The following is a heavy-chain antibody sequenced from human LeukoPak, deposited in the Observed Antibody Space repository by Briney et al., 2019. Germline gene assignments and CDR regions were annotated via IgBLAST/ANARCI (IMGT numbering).Heavy chain of an antibody. J-gene: IGHJ2*01. CDR2: IHYSGST. V-gene: IGHV4-59*01. Sequence: PSETLSLTCTVSGGSISTYYWSWIRQPPGKGLEWIAYIHYSGSTNYNPSLRSRVTISVDTSKNQFSLKLSSVTAADTAVYYCAIGLTSSDWYFDLWGRGTLVTVSS. CDR3: AIGLTSSDWYFDL. D-gene: IGHD4/OR15-4a*01. CDR1: GGSISTYY.